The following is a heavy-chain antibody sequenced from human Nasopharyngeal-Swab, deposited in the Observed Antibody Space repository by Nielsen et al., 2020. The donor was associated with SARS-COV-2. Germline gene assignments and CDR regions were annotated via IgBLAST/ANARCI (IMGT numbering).Heavy chain of an antibody. CDR3: ARNDAFDI. CDR2: ISYDGGNE. V-gene: IGHV3-30-3*01. Sequence: GGSLRLSCAASGFTFSSYPMHWVRQAPGRGLDWVAVISYDGGNEYYADSVKGRFTISRDNSKNTLFLQMNSLRAEDTAVYYCARNDAFDIWGQGTMVTVSS. J-gene: IGHJ3*02. CDR1: GFTFSSYP.